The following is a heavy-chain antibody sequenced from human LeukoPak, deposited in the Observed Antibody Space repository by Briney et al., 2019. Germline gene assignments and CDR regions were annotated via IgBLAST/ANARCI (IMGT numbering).Heavy chain of an antibody. Sequence: SETLSLTCTVSGGSISSSSYYWGWIRQPPGKGLEWIGYIYYSGSTNYNPSLKSRVTISVDTSKNQFSLKLSSVTAADTAVYYCARSKYYDFWSGYTVFDYWGQGTLVTVSS. CDR3: ARSKYYDFWSGYTVFDY. CDR1: GGSISSSSYY. D-gene: IGHD3-3*01. CDR2: IYYSGST. V-gene: IGHV4-61*05. J-gene: IGHJ4*02.